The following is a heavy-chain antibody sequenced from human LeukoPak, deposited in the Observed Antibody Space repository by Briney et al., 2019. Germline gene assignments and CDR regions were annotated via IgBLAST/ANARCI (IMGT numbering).Heavy chain of an antibody. J-gene: IGHJ5*02. V-gene: IGHV6-1*01. CDR1: GDSVSSNSAA. CDR2: TYYRSKWYN. CDR3: ARVGGEYCSSSWYRCDWFDP. D-gene: IGHD6-13*01. Sequence: SQTLSLTCAISGDSVSSNSAAWNWIRQSPSRGLEWLGRTYYRSKWYNDYAVSVKSRITINPDTSKNQFSLQLNSVTPEDTAVYYCARVGGEYCSSSWYRCDWFDPWGQGTLVTVSS.